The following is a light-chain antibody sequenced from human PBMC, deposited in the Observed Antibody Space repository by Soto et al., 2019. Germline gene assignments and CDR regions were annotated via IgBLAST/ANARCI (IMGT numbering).Light chain of an antibody. V-gene: IGKV1-39*01. CDR2: AAS. CDR1: QSISNH. Sequence: DIQMAQSPSSLSASVGDRVTITCRASQSISNHLNWYQQKSGEVPKLLIYAASRLHSGVPSRFSGSGSGTDFTLTISSLQPEDFATYYCQHTYSTFGQGTKVELK. CDR3: QHTYST. J-gene: IGKJ1*01.